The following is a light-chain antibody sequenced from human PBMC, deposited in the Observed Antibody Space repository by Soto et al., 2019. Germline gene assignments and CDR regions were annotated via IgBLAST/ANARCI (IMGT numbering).Light chain of an antibody. CDR1: SSNIGAGYE. J-gene: IGLJ1*01. V-gene: IGLV1-40*01. CDR3: QSYDSSLSGYV. Sequence: QSVLTQPPSVSEAPGQRVTISCTGSSSNIGAGYEAHWYQQVPRTAPKLLIYENNNRPSGAPDRFSGSKSGTSASLAITVLQAEDEAEYDCQSYDSSLSGYVFGAGTKVTVL. CDR2: ENN.